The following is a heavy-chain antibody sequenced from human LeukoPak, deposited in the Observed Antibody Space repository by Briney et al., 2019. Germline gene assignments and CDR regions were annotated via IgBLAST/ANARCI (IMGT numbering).Heavy chain of an antibody. CDR3: ARDYGDYGEYFDY. D-gene: IGHD4-17*01. CDR2: ISSSSSTT. Sequence: GGSLRLSCAASGFTFSSYIMNWVRQAPGKWLEWVSYISSSSSTTYYADSVKGRFTISRDNAKNSVFLQMNILRDEDTAVYYCARDYGDYGEYFDYWGQGTLVTVSS. V-gene: IGHV3-48*02. J-gene: IGHJ4*02. CDR1: GFTFSSYI.